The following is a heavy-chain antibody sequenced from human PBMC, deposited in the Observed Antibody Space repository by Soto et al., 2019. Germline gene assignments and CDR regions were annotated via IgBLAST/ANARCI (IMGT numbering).Heavy chain of an antibody. V-gene: IGHV1-69*04. Sequence: ASVKVSCKASGGTFSSYTISWVRQAPGQGLEWMGRIIPILGIANYAQKFQGRVTITADKSTSTAYMELSSLRSEDTAVYYCARDPGFGELFNNWFDPWGQGTLVTVSS. CDR1: GGTFSSYT. CDR3: ARDPGFGELFNNWFDP. J-gene: IGHJ5*02. D-gene: IGHD3-10*01. CDR2: IIPILGIA.